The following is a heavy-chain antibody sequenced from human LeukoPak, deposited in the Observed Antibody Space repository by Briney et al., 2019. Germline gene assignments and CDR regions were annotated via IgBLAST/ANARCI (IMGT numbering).Heavy chain of an antibody. CDR3: ARGRWGIAAAGTSY. D-gene: IGHD6-13*01. J-gene: IGHJ4*02. CDR2: IYYSGST. CDR1: GDSISSYY. Sequence: SETLSLTCTVSGDSISSYYWGWIRQPPGKGLEWIGYIYYSGSTNYNPSLKSRVTMSVDTSKNQFSLRLSSVTAADTAVYYCARGRWGIAAAGTSYWGQGTLVAVSS. V-gene: IGHV4-59*01.